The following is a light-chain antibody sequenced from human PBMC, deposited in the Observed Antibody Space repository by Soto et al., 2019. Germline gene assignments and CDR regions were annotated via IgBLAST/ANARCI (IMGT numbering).Light chain of an antibody. CDR1: QNVTTS. V-gene: IGKV1-5*01. Sequence: DIQLTQSPSTLSASVGDSVTITCRASQNVTTSMAWYQHKPGRAPKLLIYDASALPRGVPSRFSGSGSGTKFTLTIASLQPDDFATYYCQQYETFSGTFGPGTKVDIK. CDR2: DAS. J-gene: IGKJ1*01. CDR3: QQYETFSGT.